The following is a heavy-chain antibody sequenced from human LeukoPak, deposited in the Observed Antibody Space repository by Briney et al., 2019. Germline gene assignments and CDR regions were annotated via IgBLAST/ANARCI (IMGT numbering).Heavy chain of an antibody. D-gene: IGHD3-10*01. V-gene: IGHV1-8*01. CDR3: TRDVLLYFGESSGFDP. CDR2: INPRSGKT. J-gene: IGHJ5*02. Sequence: GASVKVSCKTSGYTFTSYEINWVRQATGQALEWTGYINPRSGKTGYAQTFQGRITMTMNTSISTAYMELSSLTSGDTAVYYCTRDVLLYFGESSGFDPWGQGTLVTVSS. CDR1: GYTFTSYE.